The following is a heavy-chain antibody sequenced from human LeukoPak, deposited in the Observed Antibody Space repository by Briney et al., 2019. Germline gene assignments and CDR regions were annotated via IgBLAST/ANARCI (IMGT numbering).Heavy chain of an antibody. J-gene: IGHJ4*02. D-gene: IGHD1-26*01. CDR2: IWYDGSNK. CDR1: GFTFSSYG. Sequence: GRSLRLSCAASGFTFSSYGMHWVRQAPGKGLEWVAVIWYDGSNKYYADSVKGRFTISRDNSKNTLYLQMNSLRAEDTAVYYCAKSARVEATPPFDYWGQGTLVTVSS. CDR3: AKSARVEATPPFDY. V-gene: IGHV3-33*06.